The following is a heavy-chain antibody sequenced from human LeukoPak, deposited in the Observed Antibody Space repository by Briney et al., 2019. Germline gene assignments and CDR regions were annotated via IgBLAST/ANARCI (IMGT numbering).Heavy chain of an antibody. V-gene: IGHV3-48*01. CDR2: ISSSSSTI. CDR1: GFTFSSYS. CDR3: ARDLKRYCSSTSCDY. J-gene: IGHJ4*02. Sequence: AGGSLRLSCAASGFTFSSYSMNWVRQAPGKGLEWVSYISSSSSTIYYADSVKGRFTISRDNAKNSLYLQMNSLRAEDTAVYYCARDLKRYCSSTSCDYWGQGTLVTVSS. D-gene: IGHD2-2*01.